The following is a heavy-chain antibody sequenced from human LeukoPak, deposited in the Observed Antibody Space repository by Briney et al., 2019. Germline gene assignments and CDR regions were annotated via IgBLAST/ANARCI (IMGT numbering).Heavy chain of an antibody. V-gene: IGHV3-33*08. CDR3: ARETERYYYDSSGYSLGY. J-gene: IGHJ4*02. CDR2: IWYDGSNK. CDR1: GFTFSSYS. D-gene: IGHD3-22*01. Sequence: GGSLRLSCAASGFTFSSYSMNWVRQAPGKGLEWVAVIWYDGSNKYYADSVKGRFTISRDNSKNTLYLQMNSLRAEDTAVYYCARETERYYYDSSGYSLGYWGQGTLVTVSS.